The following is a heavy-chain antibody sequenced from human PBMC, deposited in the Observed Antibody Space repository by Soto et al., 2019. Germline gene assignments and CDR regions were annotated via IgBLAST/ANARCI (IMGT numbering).Heavy chain of an antibody. CDR1: GYTFTSYG. CDR2: ISAYNGNT. D-gene: IGHD6-13*01. Sequence: GASVKVSCKASGYTFTSYGISWVRQAPGQGLEWMGWISAYNGNTNYAQKLQGRVTMTTDTSTSTAYMELRSLRSDDTAVYYCARDNKQQLDYQYYYGMDVWGQGTTVTASS. CDR3: ARDNKQQLDYQYYYGMDV. V-gene: IGHV1-18*01. J-gene: IGHJ6*02.